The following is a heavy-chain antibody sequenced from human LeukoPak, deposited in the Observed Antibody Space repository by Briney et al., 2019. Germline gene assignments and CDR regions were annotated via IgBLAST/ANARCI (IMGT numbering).Heavy chain of an antibody. CDR3: ARFSSGGKPTDI. D-gene: IGHD3-16*01. Sequence: PSETLSLTCTVSGGSISSYYWSWIRQPAGKGLEWIGRIYTSGSTNYNPSLKSRVTMTRDTSTSTVYMELSSLRSEDTAVYYCARFSSGGKPTDIWGQGTMVTVSS. J-gene: IGHJ3*02. CDR2: IYTSGST. V-gene: IGHV4-4*07. CDR1: GGSISSYY.